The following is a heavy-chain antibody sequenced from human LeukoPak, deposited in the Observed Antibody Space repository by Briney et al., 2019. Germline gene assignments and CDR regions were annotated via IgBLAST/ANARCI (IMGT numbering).Heavy chain of an antibody. V-gene: IGHV1-2*03. Sequence: LGASVKVSCKASGYTFTGYYMHWVRQAPGQGLEWMGWINPNSGGTNYAQKFQGRVTMTRDTSISTAYMELSRLRSDDTAVYYCARAVTLVEDSSLNYWGQGTLVTVSS. D-gene: IGHD6-6*01. CDR2: INPNSGGT. CDR3: ARAVTLVEDSSLNY. CDR1: GYTFTGYY. J-gene: IGHJ4*02.